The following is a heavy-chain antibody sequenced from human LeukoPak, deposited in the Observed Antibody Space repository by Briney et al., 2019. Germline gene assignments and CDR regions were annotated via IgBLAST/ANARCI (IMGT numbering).Heavy chain of an antibody. Sequence: RESLKISCKASGYSFSIYWIGWVRQMPGKGLEWMGIIYPGDSDTRYSPSFQGQVTISADKSISTAYLQWSSLKASDTAMYYCARRTGYNSPLDYWGQGTLVTVSS. V-gene: IGHV5-51*01. D-gene: IGHD3/OR15-3a*01. CDR1: GYSFSIYW. CDR3: ARRTGYNSPLDY. CDR2: IYPGDSDT. J-gene: IGHJ4*02.